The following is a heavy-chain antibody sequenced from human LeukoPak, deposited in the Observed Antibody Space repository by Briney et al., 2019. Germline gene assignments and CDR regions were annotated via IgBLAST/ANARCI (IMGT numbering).Heavy chain of an antibody. Sequence: GGSLRLSCAASGTYWMYWVRRAPGKGLVWVSHINSDGSWTGYADSVKGRFTISKDNAKNTVSLQMNNLRAEDAAVYYCVTFYETYWGRGTLVTVSS. D-gene: IGHD2/OR15-2a*01. CDR1: GTYW. J-gene: IGHJ4*02. V-gene: IGHV3-74*01. CDR3: VTFYETY. CDR2: INSDGSWT.